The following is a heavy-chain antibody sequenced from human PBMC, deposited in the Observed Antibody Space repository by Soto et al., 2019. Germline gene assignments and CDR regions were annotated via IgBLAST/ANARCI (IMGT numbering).Heavy chain of an antibody. CDR2: SIRVFGTA. D-gene: IGHD6-13*01. CDR1: GGTFSSYA. V-gene: IGHV1-69*13. Sequence: ASVKVSSKASGGTFSSYAISWVRQAPGQGLEWMGVSIRVFGTANYEQKFQGRVTITADESKSTAYMELSSLRSEDTAVYYCASTTGYSSRWYGEETDYYCYYGMYXWGQGTTFTVS. CDR3: ASTTGYSSRWYGEETDYYCYYGMYX. J-gene: IGHJ6*02.